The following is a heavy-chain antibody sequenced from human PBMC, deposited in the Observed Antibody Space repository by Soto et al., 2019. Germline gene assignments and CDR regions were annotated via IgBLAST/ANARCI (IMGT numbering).Heavy chain of an antibody. Sequence: QVQLQESGPGLVKPSQTLSLTCTVSGGSISSGDYYWSWIRQPPVKGLEWIGYIYYSGSTYYNPSLNSRVTISVDTSKNQFSLKLSSVTAADTAVYYCARWLGYGPHFDYWGQGTLVTVSS. J-gene: IGHJ4*02. D-gene: IGHD5-12*01. CDR2: IYYSGST. CDR1: GGSISSGDYY. V-gene: IGHV4-30-4*01. CDR3: ARWLGYGPHFDY.